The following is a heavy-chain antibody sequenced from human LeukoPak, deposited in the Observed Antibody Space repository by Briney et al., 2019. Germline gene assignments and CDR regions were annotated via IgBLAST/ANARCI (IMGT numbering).Heavy chain of an antibody. CDR1: DNTFSNYG. J-gene: IGHJ5*02. V-gene: IGHV1-18*04. CDR3: ARAKAYYEILTAYNP. Sequence: ASVKVSCKASDNTFSNYGVTWVRQAPGQGLEWTGWITAYNGNTKYAQKFQGRVTMTTESSTSTVFMELRSLTSDDTAVYYCARAKAYYEILTAYNPWGQGTLVTVSS. D-gene: IGHD3-9*01. CDR2: ITAYNGNT.